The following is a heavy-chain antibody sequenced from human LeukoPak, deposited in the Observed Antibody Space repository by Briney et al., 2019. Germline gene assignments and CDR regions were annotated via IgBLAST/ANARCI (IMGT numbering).Heavy chain of an antibody. Sequence: SGGSLRLSCTASGFTFRNFAMTWVRQAPGKGLEWLSTIGGSDGTTDYADSVKGRFTISRDNSKNTLYLQMNSLRDDDTAIYYCTRVSIYCSSTSCYSPYGLGVWGQGTTVTVSS. CDR1: GFTFRNFA. CDR3: TRVSIYCSSTSCYSPYGLGV. D-gene: IGHD2-2*02. CDR2: IGGSDGTT. J-gene: IGHJ6*02. V-gene: IGHV3-23*01.